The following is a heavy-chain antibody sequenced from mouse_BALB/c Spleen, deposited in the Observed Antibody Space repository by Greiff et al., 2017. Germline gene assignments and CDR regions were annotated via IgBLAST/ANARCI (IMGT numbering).Heavy chain of an antibody. J-gene: IGHJ2*01. CDR3: ARAMIPLYYFDY. D-gene: IGHD2-4*01. CDR2: IDPFNGGT. CDR1: GYSFTSYY. Sequence: VQLQQSGPELMKPGASVKISCKASGYSFTSYYMHWVKQSHGKSLEWIGYIDPFNGGTSYNQKFKGKATLTVDKSSSTAYMHLSSLTSEDSAVYYCARAMIPLYYFDYWGQGTTLTVSS. V-gene: IGHV1S135*01.